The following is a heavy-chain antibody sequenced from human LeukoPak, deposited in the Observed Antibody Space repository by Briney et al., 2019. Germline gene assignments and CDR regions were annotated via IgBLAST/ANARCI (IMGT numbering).Heavy chain of an antibody. CDR3: AKAPVEQWLGQDY. J-gene: IGHJ4*02. Sequence: GGSLRLSCAASGFTFSSYWMHWVRQAPGKGLVWVSRINSDGSSTSYADSVRGRFTTSRDNSKNTLYLQMNSLRAEDTAVYYCAKAPVEQWLGQDYWGQGTLVTVSS. CDR2: INSDGSST. V-gene: IGHV3-74*01. D-gene: IGHD6-19*01. CDR1: GFTFSSYW.